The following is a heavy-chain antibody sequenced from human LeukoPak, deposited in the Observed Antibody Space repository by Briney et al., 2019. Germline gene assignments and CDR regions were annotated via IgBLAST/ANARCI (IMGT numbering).Heavy chain of an antibody. CDR3: ARHAYNLYYFDY. J-gene: IGHJ4*02. CDR1: GGSISSYY. D-gene: IGHD1-14*01. V-gene: IGHV4-59*08. Sequence: SETLSLTCTVSGGSISSYYWSWIRQPPGKGREWMGYIYYSGSTNYNPSLKSRVTISVETSKNQFSLTLSSVTAADTAVYYCARHAYNLYYFDYWGQGTLVTVSS. CDR2: IYYSGST.